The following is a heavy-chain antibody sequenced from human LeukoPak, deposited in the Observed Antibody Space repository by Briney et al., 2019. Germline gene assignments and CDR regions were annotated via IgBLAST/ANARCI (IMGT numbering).Heavy chain of an antibody. V-gene: IGHV4-59*01. D-gene: IGHD3-3*01. J-gene: IGHJ4*02. CDR3: ARYYDFWSGPFYFDY. CDR1: GGSISSYY. CDR2: IYYSGST. Sequence: SESLSLTCTVSGGSISSYYWSWIRQPPGKGLEWIGYIYYSGSTNYNPSLKSRVTISVDTSKNQFSLKLSSVTAADTAVYYCARYYDFWSGPFYFDYWGQGTLVTVSS.